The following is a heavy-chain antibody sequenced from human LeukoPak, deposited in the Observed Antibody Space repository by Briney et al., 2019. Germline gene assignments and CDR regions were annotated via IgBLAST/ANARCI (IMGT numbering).Heavy chain of an antibody. Sequence: GGSMRLSCAASGFTFSSYGMHWVRQAPGKGLEWVAVIWYDGSNKYYADSVKGRFTISRDNSKNTLYLQMSSLRAEDTAVYYCAKEGPRSAFDYWGQGTLVTVSS. V-gene: IGHV3-33*06. J-gene: IGHJ4*02. CDR3: AKEGPRSAFDY. CDR2: IWYDGSNK. CDR1: GFTFSSYG.